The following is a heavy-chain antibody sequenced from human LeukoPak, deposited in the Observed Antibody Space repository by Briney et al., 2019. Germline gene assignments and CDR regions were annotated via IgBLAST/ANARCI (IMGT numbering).Heavy chain of an antibody. CDR3: AREAAMVTTLFDY. J-gene: IGHJ4*02. Sequence: ASVKVSCKASGYTFTGYYMHWVRQAPGQGLEWMGWINSNSGGTNYAQKFQGRVTMTRDTSISTAYMELSRLRSDDTAVYYCAREAAMVTTLFDYWGQGTLVTVSS. D-gene: IGHD5-18*01. V-gene: IGHV1-2*02. CDR1: GYTFTGYY. CDR2: INSNSGGT.